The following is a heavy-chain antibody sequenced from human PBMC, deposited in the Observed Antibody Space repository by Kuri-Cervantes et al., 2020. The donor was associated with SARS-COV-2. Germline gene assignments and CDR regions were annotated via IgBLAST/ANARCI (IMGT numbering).Heavy chain of an antibody. V-gene: IGHV3-7*01. Sequence: GESLKISCAASGFTFSRYWMSWVRQAPGKGLEWVANIRQDGSQKLYVDSVKGRFTISRDNANNKMYLQMNSLRAEDTAVYYCARLGYCNSSSCNRGDYYYYYMDVWGNGSTVTVSS. J-gene: IGHJ6*03. CDR3: ARLGYCNSSSCNRGDYYYYYMDV. CDR2: IRQDGSQK. CDR1: GFTFSRYW. D-gene: IGHD2-2*03.